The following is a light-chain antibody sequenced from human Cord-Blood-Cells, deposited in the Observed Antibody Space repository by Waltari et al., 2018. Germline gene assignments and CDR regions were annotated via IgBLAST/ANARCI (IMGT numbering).Light chain of an antibody. J-gene: IGLJ1*01. V-gene: IGLV2-23*03. CDR1: RSDVGSYNI. Sequence: QSALTQPASVSGSPGQSITISCTGTRSDVGSYNIVSWYQQHPGKAPKLIIYEGSKRPSGVSNRFSGSKSDNTASLTISGLQAEDEADYYCCSYAGSSTFVFGTGTKVTVL. CDR3: CSYAGSSTFV. CDR2: EGS.